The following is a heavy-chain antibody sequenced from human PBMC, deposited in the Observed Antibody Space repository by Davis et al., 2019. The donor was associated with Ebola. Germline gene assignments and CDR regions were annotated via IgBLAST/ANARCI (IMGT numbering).Heavy chain of an antibody. V-gene: IGHV3-7*01. CDR3: ARTDGLLSPLLDYYGMDV. CDR2: IKQDGSEK. Sequence: GGSLRLSCAASGITFRSYWMSWVRQAPGKGLEWVANIKQDGSEKYYVDSVKGRFTISRDNAKNSLYLQMNSLRAEDTAVYYCARTDGLLSPLLDYYGMDVWGKGTTVTVSS. CDR1: GITFRSYW. D-gene: IGHD3-9*01. J-gene: IGHJ6*04.